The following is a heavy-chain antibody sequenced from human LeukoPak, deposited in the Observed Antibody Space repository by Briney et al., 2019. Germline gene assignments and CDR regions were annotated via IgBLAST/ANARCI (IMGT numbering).Heavy chain of an antibody. J-gene: IGHJ3*02. V-gene: IGHV4-59*01. D-gene: IGHD3-3*01. CDR3: ARVTIFGVVLDAFDI. Sequence: SETLSLTCTVSGGSISSYYWSWIRQPPGKGLEWIGYIYYSGSTNYNPSLKSRVTISVDTSKNQFFLKLSSVTAADTAVYYCARVTIFGVVLDAFDIWGQGTMVTVSS. CDR2: IYYSGST. CDR1: GGSISSYY.